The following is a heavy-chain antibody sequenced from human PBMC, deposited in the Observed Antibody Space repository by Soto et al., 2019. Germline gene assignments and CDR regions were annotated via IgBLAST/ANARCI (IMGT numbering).Heavy chain of an antibody. CDR2: INHSGST. D-gene: IGHD6-19*01. J-gene: IGHJ4*02. CDR3: ARVKEGTSGWTGGDY. CDR1: GGSFSGYY. Sequence: QVQLQQWGAGLLKPSETLSLTCAVYGGSFSGYYWSWIRQPPGKGLEWIGEINHSGSTNYNPSLKSRVTISVDTSKNQFSLKLSSVTAADTAVYYCARVKEGTSGWTGGDYWGQGTLVTVSS. V-gene: IGHV4-34*01.